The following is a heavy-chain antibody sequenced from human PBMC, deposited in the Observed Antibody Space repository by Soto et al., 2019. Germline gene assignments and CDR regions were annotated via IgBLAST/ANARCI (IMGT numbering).Heavy chain of an antibody. CDR1: GFTFSSYA. V-gene: IGHV3-23*01. Sequence: EVQLLDSGGGLVQPGGSLRLSCAASGFTFSSYAMNWVRQAPGKGLEWVSVISGSGDSTYYADSAKGRFTISRDNSKNTLYLQMNSLRTEDTAVYYCARRGPGTYFDYWGQGTLVTVSS. J-gene: IGHJ4*02. CDR2: ISGSGDST. CDR3: ARRGPGTYFDY. D-gene: IGHD6-13*01.